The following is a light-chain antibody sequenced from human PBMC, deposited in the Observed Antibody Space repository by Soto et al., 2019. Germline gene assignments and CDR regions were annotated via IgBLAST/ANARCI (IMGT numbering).Light chain of an antibody. V-gene: IGKV1-5*03. CDR3: QQYSTYPIT. Sequence: DIQMTQSPSTLSASVGDRVTITCRASQSVTTWLAWYQQKPGKAPKLLIYKASNLESGLPSRFTGSGSGTEFTLTISSLQSDDFATYYCQQYSTYPITFGQGTLLESK. J-gene: IGKJ5*01. CDR1: QSVTTW. CDR2: KAS.